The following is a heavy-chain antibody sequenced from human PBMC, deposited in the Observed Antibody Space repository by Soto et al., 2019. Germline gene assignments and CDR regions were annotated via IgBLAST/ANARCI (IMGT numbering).Heavy chain of an antibody. CDR2: ISYDGSNK. CDR1: GFTFGSYG. J-gene: IGHJ4*02. D-gene: IGHD2-15*01. V-gene: IGHV3-30*18. Sequence: GGSLRLSCAASGFTFGSYGMHWVRQAPGKGLEWVAVISYDGSNKYYADSVKGRFTISRDNSKNTLYLQMNSLRAEDTAVYYCAKEVGGVVVVVAATPPDYWGQGTLVTVSS. CDR3: AKEVGGVVVVVAATPPDY.